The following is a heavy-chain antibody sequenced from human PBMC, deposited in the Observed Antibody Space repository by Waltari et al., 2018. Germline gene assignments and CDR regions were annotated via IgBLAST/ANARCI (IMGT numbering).Heavy chain of an antibody. J-gene: IGHJ5*02. Sequence: QVQLVQSGAEVKKPGASVKVSCKASGYTFTSYAMHWVRQAPGQRLEWMGWINAGKGNTKYSQKFQGRVTITRDTSASTAYMELSSLRSEDTAVYYCARGPYSSGWYNWFDPWGQGTLVTVSS. CDR2: INAGKGNT. D-gene: IGHD6-19*01. CDR1: GYTFTSYA. V-gene: IGHV1-3*01. CDR3: ARGPYSSGWYNWFDP.